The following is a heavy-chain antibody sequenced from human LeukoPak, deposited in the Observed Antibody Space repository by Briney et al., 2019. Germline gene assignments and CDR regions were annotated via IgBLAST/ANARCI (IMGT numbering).Heavy chain of an antibody. V-gene: IGHV1-69*13. Sequence: SVKVSCKASGGTFSSYAISWVRQAPGQGVEWMGGIIPIFGTANYAQKFQGRVTIPADESTSTAYTELSSLRSEDTAVYYCARDLVGPFDYWGQGTLVTVSS. D-gene: IGHD1-26*01. CDR3: ARDLVGPFDY. J-gene: IGHJ4*02. CDR1: GGTFSSYA. CDR2: IIPIFGTA.